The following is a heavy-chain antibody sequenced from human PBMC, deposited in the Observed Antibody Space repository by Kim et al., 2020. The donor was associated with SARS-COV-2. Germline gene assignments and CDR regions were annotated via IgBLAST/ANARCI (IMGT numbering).Heavy chain of an antibody. CDR2: ISGSGGST. Sequence: GGSLRLSCAASGFTFSNYAMSWVRQAPGKGLEWVSGISGSGGSTFYADSVKGRFTISRDNSKNTLYLQMNSLRAEDTAVYYCAKGAGLVLITSFDYWGQGTLVTVSS. J-gene: IGHJ4*02. V-gene: IGHV3-23*01. CDR1: GFTFSNYA. CDR3: AKGAGLVLITSFDY. D-gene: IGHD3-22*01.